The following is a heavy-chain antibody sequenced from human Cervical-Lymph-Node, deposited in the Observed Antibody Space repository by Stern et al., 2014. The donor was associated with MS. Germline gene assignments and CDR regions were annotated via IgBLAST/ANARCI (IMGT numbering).Heavy chain of an antibody. J-gene: IGHJ4*02. Sequence: QVTLRESGPALVHPTQTLTLTCTFSGFSLSTSGMCMSWIRQPPGKALEWLALIDWDEDTYYSTSLWSRLTISRDTSKSQVVLTMTNMDPADTATYYCARSGPGGFLYFFDYWGQGLLITVSS. V-gene: IGHV2-70*01. CDR1: GFSLSTSGMC. D-gene: IGHD3-10*01. CDR2: IDWDEDT. CDR3: ARSGPGGFLYFFDY.